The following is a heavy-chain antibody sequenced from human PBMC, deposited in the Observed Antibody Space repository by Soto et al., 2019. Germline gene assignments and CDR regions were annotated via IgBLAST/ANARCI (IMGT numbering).Heavy chain of an antibody. J-gene: IGHJ4*02. CDR2: ISWNSGSI. Sequence: GGSLRLSCAASGFTFDDYAMHWVRQAPGKGLEWVSGISWNSGSIGYADSVKGRFTISRDNAKNSLYLQMNSLRAEDTALYYCAKDADSYSSSAAKVFDYWGQGTLVTVSS. CDR3: AKDADSYSSSAAKVFDY. CDR1: GFTFDDYA. V-gene: IGHV3-9*01. D-gene: IGHD6-6*01.